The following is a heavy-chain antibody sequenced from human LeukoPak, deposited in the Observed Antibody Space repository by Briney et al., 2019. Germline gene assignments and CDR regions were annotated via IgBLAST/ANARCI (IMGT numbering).Heavy chain of an antibody. V-gene: IGHV3-30*02. CDR1: GFTFSSYG. D-gene: IGHD3-3*01. Sequence: PGGSLRLSCAASGFTFSSYGMHWVRQAPGKGLEWVAFIRYDGSNKYYADSVKGRFTISRDNSKNTLYLQMNSLRAEDTAVYYCAKDSQDDFWSGHRGFPRGYWGQGTLVTVSS. CDR2: IRYDGSNK. J-gene: IGHJ4*02. CDR3: AKDSQDDFWSGHRGFPRGY.